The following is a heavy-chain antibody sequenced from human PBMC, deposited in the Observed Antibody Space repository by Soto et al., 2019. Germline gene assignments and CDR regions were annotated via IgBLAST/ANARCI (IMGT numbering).Heavy chain of an antibody. Sequence: ASVKVSCKASGGTFGSYAFSWVRQAPGQGLEWMGGIIPVSGAAHYAQKFQGRVAITADESTSTAYMELSSLSSQDTAVYYCATALGCRSTSCTLDYWGQGTRVTVSS. J-gene: IGHJ4*02. D-gene: IGHD2-2*01. CDR3: ATALGCRSTSCTLDY. CDR2: IIPVSGAA. V-gene: IGHV1-69*13. CDR1: GGTFGSYA.